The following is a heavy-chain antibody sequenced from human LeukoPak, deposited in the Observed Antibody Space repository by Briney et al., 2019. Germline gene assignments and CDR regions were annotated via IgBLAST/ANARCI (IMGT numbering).Heavy chain of an antibody. CDR1: GCSFSTYT. D-gene: IGHD5-24*01. J-gene: IGHJ4*02. CDR3: AREVDRDDYNRFFDY. CDR2: INAGNGNT. Sequence: ASVKVSCKASGCSFSTYTMNWVRQAPGQRLEWMGWINAGNGNTKYSQKFQGRVTITRDTSASTAYMEMRSLRSEDTAVYYCAREVDRDDYNRFFDYWGQGTLVTVSS. V-gene: IGHV1-3*01.